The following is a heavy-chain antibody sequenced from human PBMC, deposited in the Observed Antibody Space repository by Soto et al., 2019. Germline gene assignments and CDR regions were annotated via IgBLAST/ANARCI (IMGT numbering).Heavy chain of an antibody. J-gene: IGHJ6*04. CDR2: IYDSGNT. CDR1: CGAIVTGSYY. D-gene: IGHD1-1*01. CDR3: ARLPQEYNYYGMDV. Sequence: SETLSLTCTVSCGAIVTGSYYWGWIRRPPGQGLEWLGHIYDSGNTYYPPSLKSRVTISVDTSKNQFSLRLSSVTAADTAVYYCARLPQEYNYYGMDVWGEGTTVTVSS. V-gene: IGHV4-39*01.